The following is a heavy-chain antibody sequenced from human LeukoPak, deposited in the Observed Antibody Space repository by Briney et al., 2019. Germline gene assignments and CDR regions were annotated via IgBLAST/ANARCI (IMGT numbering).Heavy chain of an antibody. CDR2: ISSSSSYI. D-gene: IGHD2-2*01. CDR1: GFTFSSYS. CDR3: ARHRARRMGYCSSTSCLSYFDY. V-gene: IGHV3-21*01. J-gene: IGHJ4*02. Sequence: GGSLSLSCAASGFTFSSYSMNWVRQAPGKGLEWVSSISSSSSYIYYADSVKGRFTISRDNAKNSLYLQMKSLRAEDTAVYYCARHRARRMGYCSSTSCLSYFDYWGQGTLVTVSS.